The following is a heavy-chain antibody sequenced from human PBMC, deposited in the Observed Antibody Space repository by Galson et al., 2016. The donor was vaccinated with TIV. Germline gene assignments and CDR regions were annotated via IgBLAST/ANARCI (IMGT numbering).Heavy chain of an antibody. CDR2: VYYTGGT. CDR1: GHSFTRDYS. J-gene: IGHJ4*02. Sequence: LSLTCTVSGHSFTRDYSWGWIRQPPGKGLEWIGSVYYTGGTYYNPSLRSRVTVSLDTSSNQFFLKLSSVTAADTAVYYCTREIAGTTVHSWGQGALVTVSS. D-gene: IGHD1-7*01. CDR3: TREIAGTTVHS. V-gene: IGHV4-38-2*02.